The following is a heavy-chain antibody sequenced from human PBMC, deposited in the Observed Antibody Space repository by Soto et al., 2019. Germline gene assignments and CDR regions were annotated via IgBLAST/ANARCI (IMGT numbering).Heavy chain of an antibody. V-gene: IGHV3-72*01. D-gene: IGHD4-17*01. CDR2: TSNKANSYTT. Sequence: EVQLVESGGGLVQPGGSLRLSCAASEFTFSDYYMDWVRQAPGKGLEWVGRTSNKANSYTTGYAAFEKGRFTITREDPKNSVYLQMNSLRTGDRAVYYCARGRLGAFDLWGQGTVVPGSS. CDR1: EFTFSDYY. J-gene: IGHJ3*01. CDR3: ARGRLGAFDL.